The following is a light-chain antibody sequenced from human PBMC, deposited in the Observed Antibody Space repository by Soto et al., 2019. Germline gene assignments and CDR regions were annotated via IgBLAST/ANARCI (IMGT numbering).Light chain of an antibody. Sequence: QSALTQPPSASGSPGQSVTISCXXXSXDVGGYKYVSWYQQHPGKAPKLMIYEVSKRPSGVPDRFSGSKSGNTASLTVSGLQAEDEADYYCSSYAGSNNVFGTGTKVTVL. CDR2: EVS. CDR1: SXDVGGYKY. J-gene: IGLJ1*01. V-gene: IGLV2-8*01. CDR3: SSYAGSNNV.